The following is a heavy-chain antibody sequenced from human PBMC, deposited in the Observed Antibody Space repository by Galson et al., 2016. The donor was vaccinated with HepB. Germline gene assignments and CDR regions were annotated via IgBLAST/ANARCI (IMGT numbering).Heavy chain of an antibody. D-gene: IGHD4/OR15-4a*01. J-gene: IGHJ3*02. V-gene: IGHV1-2*02. CDR3: ARACSNANCFYDAFDI. CDR1: GYSLSDYN. CDR2: INPDTSGT. Sequence: SVKVSCKASGYSLSDYNLHWVRQAPGQGLEWMGWINPDTSGTDYAQKFQGRFTITRDTSLSTLYIELSSLTSDDTAVYFCARACSNANCFYDAFDIWGQGTMVTVSS.